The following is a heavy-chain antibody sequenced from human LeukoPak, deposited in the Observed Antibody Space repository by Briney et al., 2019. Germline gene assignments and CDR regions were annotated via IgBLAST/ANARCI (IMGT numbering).Heavy chain of an antibody. CDR2: IRSKAYGGTT. Sequence: GGSLRLSCTTSGVTFGDYAMSWFRQAPGKGLEWVGFIRSKAYGGTTEYAASVKGRFTISRDDSKSIAYLQMNSLKTEDTAVYYCTRGVGTRRGAFDIWGQGTMVTVSS. CDR1: GVTFGDYA. D-gene: IGHD1-1*01. CDR3: TRGVGTRRGAFDI. V-gene: IGHV3-49*03. J-gene: IGHJ3*02.